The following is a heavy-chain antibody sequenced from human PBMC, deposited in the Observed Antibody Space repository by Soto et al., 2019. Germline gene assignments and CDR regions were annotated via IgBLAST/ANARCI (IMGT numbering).Heavy chain of an antibody. CDR1: GYTFTGYY. D-gene: IGHD6-13*01. V-gene: IGHV1-2*04. CDR3: ARARIIAAAGKGNWFDP. Sequence: ASVKVSCKASGYTFTGYYMHWVRQAPGQGLEWMGWINPNSGGTNYAQKFQGWVTMTRDTSISTAYMELSRLRSDDTAVYYCARARIIAAAGKGNWFDPWGQGTLVTVSS. J-gene: IGHJ5*02. CDR2: INPNSGGT.